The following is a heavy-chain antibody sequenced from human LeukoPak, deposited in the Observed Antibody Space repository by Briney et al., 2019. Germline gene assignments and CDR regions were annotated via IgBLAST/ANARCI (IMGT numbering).Heavy chain of an antibody. D-gene: IGHD5-18*01. CDR2: INPNSGGT. CDR1: GYTFTGYY. V-gene: IGHV1-2*06. J-gene: IGHJ3*02. CDR3: ARDMGTRYSYVLDI. Sequence: ASVKVSCTASGYTFTGYYMHWVRQAPGQGLEWMGRINPNSGGTNYAQKFQGRVTMTRDTSISTAYMELSRLRSDDTAVYYCARDMGTRYSYVLDIWGQGTMVTVSS.